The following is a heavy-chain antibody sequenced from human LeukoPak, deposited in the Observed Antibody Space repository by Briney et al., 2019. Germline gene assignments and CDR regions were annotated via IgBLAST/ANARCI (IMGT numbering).Heavy chain of an antibody. CDR3: AKDQGYCSSTSCYTFDY. J-gene: IGHJ4*02. CDR2: ISGSGGST. D-gene: IGHD2-2*02. CDR1: GFTFSSTS. Sequence: PGGSLRLSCAASGFTFSSTSMSWVRQAPGKGLEWVSAISGSGGSTYYADSVKGRFTISRDNSKNTLYLQMNSLRAEDTAVYYCAKDQGYCSSTSCYTFDYWGQGTLVTVSS. V-gene: IGHV3-23*01.